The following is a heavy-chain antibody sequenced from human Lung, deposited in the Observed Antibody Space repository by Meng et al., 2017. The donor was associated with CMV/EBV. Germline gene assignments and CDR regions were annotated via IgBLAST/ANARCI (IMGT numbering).Heavy chain of an antibody. Sequence: QGWVREAVPALWKPSVTLSLTCAVSGDSITNHNWWAWGRQPRWKGLEWIGEIPHRGSSAYNPSLKSRVSMSIDKSKNQFSLKLTSVTAAGTAVYHCLRRSGCSVWGQGTLVTVSS. CDR1: GDSITNHNW. CDR3: LRRSGCSV. V-gene: IGHV4-4*02. CDR2: IPHRGSS. D-gene: IGHD3-10*02. J-gene: IGHJ1*01.